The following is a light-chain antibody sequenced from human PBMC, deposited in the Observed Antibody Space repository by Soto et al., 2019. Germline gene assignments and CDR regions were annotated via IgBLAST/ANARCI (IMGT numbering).Light chain of an antibody. J-gene: IGLJ1*01. Sequence: QSVLTQPASVSGSPGQSITISCTGTSSDVGGYNYVSWYQQHPGKAPKLMIYDVSNRPSGVSNRFSGSKAGNTASLPISGLQAEDEADYYCSSYTSSSTKVFGTGTRSPS. V-gene: IGLV2-14*01. CDR1: SSDVGGYNY. CDR2: DVS. CDR3: SSYTSSSTKV.